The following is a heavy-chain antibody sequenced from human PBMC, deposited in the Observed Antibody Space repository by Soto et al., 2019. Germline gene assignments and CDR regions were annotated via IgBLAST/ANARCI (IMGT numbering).Heavy chain of an antibody. D-gene: IGHD5-12*01. V-gene: IGHV1-69*02. J-gene: IGHJ4*02. CDR1: GGTFSSYT. CDR2: IIPILGIA. Sequence: QVQLVQSGAEVKKPGSSVKVSCKASGGTFSSYTISWVRQAPGQGLEWMGRIIPILGIANYAQKFQGRVTNTADKSTSTAYMELSSLRSEDTAVYYCALTQVNIGYDRTGKYGSSDYCGQGTLVTVSS. CDR3: ALTQVNIGYDRTGKYGSSDY.